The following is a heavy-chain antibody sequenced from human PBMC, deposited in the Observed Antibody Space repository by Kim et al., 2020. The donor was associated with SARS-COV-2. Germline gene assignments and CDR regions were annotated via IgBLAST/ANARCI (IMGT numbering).Heavy chain of an antibody. V-gene: IGHV3-21*01. CDR1: GFTFSSYS. CDR2: ISSSSSSI. CDR3: ARHLDHRIGRVCGGF. D-gene: IGHD6-25*01. J-gene: IGHJ3*01. Sequence: GGSLRLSCAASGFTFSSYSMNWVRQAPGKGLEWVSSISSSSSSIYYADSVKGRFTISRDNAKNSLYLQMNSLRAEDTAVYYCARHLDHRIGRVCGGFWG.